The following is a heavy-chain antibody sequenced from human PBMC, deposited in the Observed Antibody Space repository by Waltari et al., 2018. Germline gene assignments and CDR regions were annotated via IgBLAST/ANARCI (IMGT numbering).Heavy chain of an antibody. CDR3: ARDRGVGATSDAFDV. Sequence: QVQLVQSGAAVKKSGASVKVSCKASGYSFTANYIHWVRQAPGQGLEWMGWINPKSGGTKYAQKFKGRVTMTRDTSISTAYMEVSRLRSDDTAVYYCARDRGVGATSDAFDVWGQGTMVAVSS. J-gene: IGHJ3*01. CDR2: INPKSGGT. CDR1: GYSFTANY. D-gene: IGHD1-26*01. V-gene: IGHV1-2*02.